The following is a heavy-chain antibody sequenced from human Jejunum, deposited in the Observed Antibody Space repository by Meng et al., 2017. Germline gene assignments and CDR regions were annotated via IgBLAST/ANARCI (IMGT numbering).Heavy chain of an antibody. J-gene: IGHJ4*02. CDR1: GFTFSNNW. D-gene: IGHD5-18*01. CDR2: INQDGSQQ. Sequence: GGSLRLSCAASGFTFSNNWMSWVRQAPGQGLEWVANINQDGSQQKYVDSVKGQFTISRDNAKNSLYLQMISLRAEDTAVYYCARTDSGSFGYFDYWGQGALVTAPQ. V-gene: IGHV3-7*01. CDR3: ARTDSGSFGYFDY.